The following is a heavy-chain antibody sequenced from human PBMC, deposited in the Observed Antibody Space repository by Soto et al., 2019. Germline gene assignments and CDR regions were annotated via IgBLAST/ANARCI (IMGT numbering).Heavy chain of an antibody. CDR2: SYWDDDN. CDR3: VHTDGCLHRT. J-gene: IGHJ5*02. CDR1: GFSLSTSAVG. V-gene: IGHV2-5*02. D-gene: IGHD2-2*03. Sequence: QITLKESGPTLVKPTQTLTLSCTFSGFSLSTSAVGVAWVRQPPGKALEWLALSYWDDDNHYSPSLKSRLTVTKDTSKNHSILTMTNMDHVDTDTYSGVHTDGCLHRTWGQGTQVTVSS.